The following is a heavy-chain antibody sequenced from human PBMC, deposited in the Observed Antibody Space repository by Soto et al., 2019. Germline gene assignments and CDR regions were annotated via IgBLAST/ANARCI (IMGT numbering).Heavy chain of an antibody. Sequence: ASVKVSCKVSGYTLTELSMHWVRQAPGKGLEWMGGFDPEDGETIYAQKVQGRVTMTEDTSTDTAYMELSSLRSEDTAVYYCATAPIGVVVPAAMELDYWGQGTLVTVSS. V-gene: IGHV1-24*01. D-gene: IGHD2-2*01. CDR1: GYTLTELS. CDR2: FDPEDGET. CDR3: ATAPIGVVVPAAMELDY. J-gene: IGHJ4*02.